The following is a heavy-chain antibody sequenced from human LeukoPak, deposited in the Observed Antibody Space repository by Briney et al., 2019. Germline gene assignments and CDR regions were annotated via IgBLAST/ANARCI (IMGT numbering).Heavy chain of an antibody. Sequence: SETLSLTCTVSGGSISSYYWSWVRQPPGKGLEWIGYIYYTGSTNYSPSLKSRVTISVDMSKNQFSLKLSSVTAADTAVYYCARAKGNSNYPDYYIDVWGKGTTVTVSS. CDR1: GGSISSYY. D-gene: IGHD4-11*01. CDR2: IYYTGST. CDR3: ARAKGNSNYPDYYIDV. V-gene: IGHV4-59*01. J-gene: IGHJ6*03.